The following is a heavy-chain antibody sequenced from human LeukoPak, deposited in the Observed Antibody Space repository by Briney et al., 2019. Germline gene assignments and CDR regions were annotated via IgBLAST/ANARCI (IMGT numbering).Heavy chain of an antibody. V-gene: IGHV3-21*01. CDR1: GFAFSSYG. D-gene: IGHD2-15*01. Sequence: GGSLRLSCAASGFAFSSYGMHWVRQAPGKGLEWVSSISSSSSYIYYADSVKGRFTISRDNAKNSLYLQMNSLRAEDTAVYYCARESRRAALDYWGQGTLVTVPS. CDR2: ISSSSSYI. CDR3: ARESRRAALDY. J-gene: IGHJ4*02.